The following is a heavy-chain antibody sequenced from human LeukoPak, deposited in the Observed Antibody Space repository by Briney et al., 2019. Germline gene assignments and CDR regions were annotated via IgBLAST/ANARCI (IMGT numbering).Heavy chain of an antibody. J-gene: IGHJ4*02. D-gene: IGHD3-22*01. CDR3: ARDKSSGYFDY. CDR2: IYSGGST. V-gene: IGHV3-66*01. Sequence: QPGGSLRLSCVASGLTVSSNYMSWVRQAPGKGLEWVSVIYSGGSTYYADSVKGRFTISRDNSKNTLFLQMNSLRAEDTAVYYCARDKSSGYFDYWGQGTLVTVSS. CDR1: GLTVSSNY.